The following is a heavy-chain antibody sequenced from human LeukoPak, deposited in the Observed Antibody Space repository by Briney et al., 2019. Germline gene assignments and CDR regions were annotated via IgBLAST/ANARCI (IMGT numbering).Heavy chain of an antibody. D-gene: IGHD3-16*01. CDR2: VYHTGHT. CDR1: GGSISSGGYY. J-gene: IGHJ4*02. V-gene: IGHV4-61*08. CDR3: ARHRFGHLFDY. Sequence: SETLSLTCTVSGGSISSGGYYWSWIRQPPGKGLEWIGYVYHTGHTHYSPSLKSRVTVSLDTSRNQVSLILSSVTAADTAVYYCARHRFGHLFDYWGQGTLVFVSS.